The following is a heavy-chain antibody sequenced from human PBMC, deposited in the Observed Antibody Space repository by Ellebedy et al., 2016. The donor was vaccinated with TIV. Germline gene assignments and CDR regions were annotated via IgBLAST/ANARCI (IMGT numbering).Heavy chain of an antibody. D-gene: IGHD1-26*01. CDR1: GFTFSGYA. J-gene: IGHJ3*02. CDR2: IGVKT. CDR3: SKERATGSYSTDVCDI. Sequence: PGGSLRLSCVASGFTFSGYAMTWVRQAPGKGLEWISTIGVKTYYADSVKGRFTISRDNSRNTVYLQMNSLTAEDTAVYYCSKERATGSYSTDVCDIWGQGTMVTVSS. V-gene: IGHV3-23*01.